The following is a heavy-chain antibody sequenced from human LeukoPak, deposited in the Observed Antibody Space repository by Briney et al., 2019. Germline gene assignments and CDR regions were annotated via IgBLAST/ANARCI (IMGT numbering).Heavy chain of an antibody. CDR1: GGSISSGGYY. J-gene: IGHJ5*02. Sequence: PSETLSLTCTVSGGSISSGGYYWSGIRQHPGKGLEWIGYIYYSGSTYYNPSLKSRVTISVDTSKNQFSLKLSSVTAADTAVYYCARDRRGYDFWSGYSNWFDPWGQGTLVTVSS. V-gene: IGHV4-31*03. CDR2: IYYSGST. D-gene: IGHD3-3*01. CDR3: ARDRRGYDFWSGYSNWFDP.